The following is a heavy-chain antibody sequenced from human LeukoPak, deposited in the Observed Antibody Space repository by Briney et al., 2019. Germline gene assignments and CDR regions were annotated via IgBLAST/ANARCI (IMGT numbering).Heavy chain of an antibody. V-gene: IGHV3-53*01. CDR3: AKGGSYYSYNWFDP. J-gene: IGHJ5*02. Sequence: GGSLRLSCAASGFTFSSNYMSWVRQAPGKGLEWVSVIYSGGTTYYADSVKGRFTISRDNSKNTLYLQMNSLRAEDTAVYYCAKGGSYYSYNWFDPWGQGTLVTVSS. CDR1: GFTFSSNY. D-gene: IGHD1-26*01. CDR2: IYSGGTT.